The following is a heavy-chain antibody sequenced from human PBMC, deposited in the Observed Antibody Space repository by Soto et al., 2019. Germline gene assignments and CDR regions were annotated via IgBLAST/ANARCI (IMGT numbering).Heavy chain of an antibody. CDR3: ARVERYFDWLGAFDI. CDR1: GYTFTSYF. D-gene: IGHD3-9*01. Sequence: ASVKVSCKASGYTFTSYFISWVRQAPGQGLEWMGWISAYNGNTNYAQKLQGRVTMTTDTSTSTAYMELRSLRSDDTAVYYCARVERYFDWLGAFDIWGQGTMVTVSS. CDR2: ISAYNGNT. J-gene: IGHJ3*02. V-gene: IGHV1-18*01.